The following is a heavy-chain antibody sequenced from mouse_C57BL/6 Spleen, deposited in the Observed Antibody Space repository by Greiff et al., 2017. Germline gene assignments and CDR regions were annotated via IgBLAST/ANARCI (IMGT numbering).Heavy chain of an antibody. CDR2: IYPGGGYT. V-gene: IGHV1-63*01. J-gene: IGHJ2*01. CDR3: ARGGPYGSSYVERFDY. CDR1: GYTFTNYW. Sequence: LKQSGAELVRPGTSVKMSCKASGYTFTNYWIGWAKQRPGHGLEWIGDIYPGGGYTNYNEKFKGKATLTADKSSSTAYMQFSSLTSEDSAIYYCARGGPYGSSYVERFDYWGQGTTLTVSS. D-gene: IGHD1-1*01.